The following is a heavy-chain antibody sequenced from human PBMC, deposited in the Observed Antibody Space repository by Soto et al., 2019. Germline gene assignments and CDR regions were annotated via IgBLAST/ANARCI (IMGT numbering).Heavy chain of an antibody. V-gene: IGHV4-4*02. CDR3: ARSGAWGTYRYTNYFDY. Sequence: QVQLQESGPGLVKPSGTLSLTCAVSGGSISSSNWWSWVRQPPGKGLGWIGEIYHSGSTNYNPSLKRRVTISVDKSKNQSSLKLSSVTAADTAVYYCARSGAWGTYRYTNYFDYWGQGTLVTVSS. D-gene: IGHD3-16*02. CDR1: GGSISSSNW. J-gene: IGHJ4*02. CDR2: IYHSGST.